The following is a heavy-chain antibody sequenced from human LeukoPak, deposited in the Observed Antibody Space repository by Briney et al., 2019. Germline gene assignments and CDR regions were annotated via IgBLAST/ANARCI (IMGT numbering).Heavy chain of an antibody. CDR3: AKAYSSGWYYFQR. CDR1: GLTFSSYA. V-gene: IGHV3-23*01. Sequence: GGSLRLSCAASGLTFSSYAMSWVRRAPGKGLEWVSAISGSGDTTYYADSVKGRFTISRDNSRNTLYLQMNSLRAEDTAVYYCAKAYSSGWYYFQRWGQGTLVTVSS. J-gene: IGHJ1*01. D-gene: IGHD6-19*01. CDR2: ISGSGDTT.